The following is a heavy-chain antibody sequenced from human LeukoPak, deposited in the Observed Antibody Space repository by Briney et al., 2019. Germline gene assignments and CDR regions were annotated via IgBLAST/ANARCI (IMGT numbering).Heavy chain of an antibody. Sequence: SETLSLTCTASGGSISSYYWSWIRQPPGKGLEWIGYIYYSGSTNYNPSLKSRVTISVDTSKNQFSLKLSSVTAADTAVYYCARDHDSSGPWGQGTLVTVSS. J-gene: IGHJ5*02. D-gene: IGHD3-22*01. CDR1: GGSISSYY. CDR3: ARDHDSSGP. CDR2: IYYSGST. V-gene: IGHV4-59*08.